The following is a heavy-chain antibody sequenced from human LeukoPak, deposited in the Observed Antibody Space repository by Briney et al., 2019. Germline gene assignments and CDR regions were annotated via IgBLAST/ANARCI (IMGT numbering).Heavy chain of an antibody. CDR3: ANEGGSSGRNGFFRY. V-gene: IGHV3-30-3*02. CDR2: ISSDGNDK. J-gene: IGHJ1*01. D-gene: IGHD6-19*01. Sequence: PGGSLRLSCAASGFAFSDSVMHWVRQAPGKGLEWVAGISSDGNDKHYADSVKGRFIVSRDDSETTLDLQMNSLRAEDTAVYYCANEGGSSGRNGFFRYWDQGTLVIVSS. CDR1: GFAFSDSV.